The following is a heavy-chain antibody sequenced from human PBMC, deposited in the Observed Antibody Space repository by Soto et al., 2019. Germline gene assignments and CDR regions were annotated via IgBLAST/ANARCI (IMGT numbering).Heavy chain of an antibody. D-gene: IGHD6-13*01. V-gene: IGHV1-69*13. CDR3: ARAAKEAAAFSRYYGMDV. CDR1: GGTFSSYA. J-gene: IGHJ6*02. CDR2: IIPIFGTA. Sequence: RASVKVSCKASGGTFSSYAISWVRQAPGQGVEWMGGIIPIFGTANYAQKFQGKVTITADESTSTAYMELSSLRSEDTAVYYCARAAKEAAAFSRYYGMDVWGQGTTVTVS.